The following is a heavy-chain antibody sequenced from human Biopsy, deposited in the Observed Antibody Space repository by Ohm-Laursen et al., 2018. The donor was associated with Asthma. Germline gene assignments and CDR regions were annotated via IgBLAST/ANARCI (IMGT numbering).Heavy chain of an antibody. CDR2: ISYDGSNK. D-gene: IGHD6-19*01. J-gene: IGHJ4*02. CDR3: ARESSVAGSSDFDY. CDR1: GFTFSRYG. V-gene: IGHV3-30*03. Sequence: SLRLSCSASGFTFSRYGMHWVRQAPGKGLEWVAAISYDGSNKYYADSVKGRFTISRDNSKNTLYLQMNSLRAEDTAVYYCARESSVAGSSDFDYWGQGTLVTVSS.